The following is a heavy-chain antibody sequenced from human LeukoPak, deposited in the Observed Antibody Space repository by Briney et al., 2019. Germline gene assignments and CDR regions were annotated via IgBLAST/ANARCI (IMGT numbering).Heavy chain of an antibody. J-gene: IGHJ6*04. CDR3: ARGGSYSPAQIYGMDV. Sequence: GGSLRLSCAASGFTFSSYWMHWVRQAPGKGLVWVSRINSGGSSTSYADSVKGRFTISRDNAKNTLYPQMNSLRAEDTAVYYCARGGSYSPAQIYGMDVWGKGTTVTVSS. D-gene: IGHD2-15*01. V-gene: IGHV3-74*01. CDR1: GFTFSSYW. CDR2: INSGGSST.